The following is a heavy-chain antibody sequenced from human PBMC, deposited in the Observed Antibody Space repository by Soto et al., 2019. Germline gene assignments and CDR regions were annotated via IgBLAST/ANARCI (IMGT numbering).Heavy chain of an antibody. D-gene: IGHD6-19*01. CDR2: ITGSGVST. CDR1: GFTFSSYS. V-gene: IGHV3-23*01. J-gene: IGHJ4*02. CDR3: ANSCAGSGCPVQWIRY. Sequence: EVQLLESGGGLVQPGGSLRLSCAASGFTFSSYSMSWVRQAPGKGLEWVSVITGSGVSTYYADSLKGRFAISRDNSKSTVYLQINSLRAEDSAVYYCANSCAGSGCPVQWIRYWGPGTLVTVSS.